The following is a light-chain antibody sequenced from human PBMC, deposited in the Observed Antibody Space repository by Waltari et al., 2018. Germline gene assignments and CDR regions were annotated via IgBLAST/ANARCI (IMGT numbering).Light chain of an antibody. V-gene: IGKV1-33*01. CDR1: QDIANY. CDR3: QHYDNLLLT. J-gene: IGKJ4*01. Sequence: IQMTQSPSSLAASVGDSVTISCQASQDIANYLNWYQQKPGKAPKLLIYLASNLETGVPSRFSGSGSGAYFTFTISSLQPEDIATYYCQHYDNLLLTFGGGTKVEIK. CDR2: LAS.